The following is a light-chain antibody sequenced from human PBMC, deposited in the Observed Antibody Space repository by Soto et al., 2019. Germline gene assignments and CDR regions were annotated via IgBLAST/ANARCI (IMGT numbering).Light chain of an antibody. CDR2: SNN. Sequence: QSVLTQPPSASGTPGQRVTISCSGSSSNIGSKTVNWYQQLPGTAPKLLIYSNNQRPSGVPDRFSGSKSGTSASLAISGLQSEDEADYYSAAWDDSLNGVVFGGGTKLTVL. CDR3: AAWDDSLNGVV. J-gene: IGLJ2*01. V-gene: IGLV1-44*01. CDR1: SSNIGSKT.